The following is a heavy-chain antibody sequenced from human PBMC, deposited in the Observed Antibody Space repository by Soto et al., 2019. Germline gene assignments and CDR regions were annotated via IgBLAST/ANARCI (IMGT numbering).Heavy chain of an antibody. D-gene: IGHD4-17*01. V-gene: IGHV3-30-3*01. CDR2: ISYDGSNK. J-gene: IGHJ6*02. Sequence: QVQLVESGGGVVQPGRSLRLSCAASGFTFSSYAMHWVRQAPGKGLEWVAVISYDGSNKYYADSVKGRFTISRDNSKNTLYLQMNSLRAEDTAVYYCARGLPTVTPGVDYYGMDVWGQGTTVTVSS. CDR3: ARGLPTVTPGVDYYGMDV. CDR1: GFTFSSYA.